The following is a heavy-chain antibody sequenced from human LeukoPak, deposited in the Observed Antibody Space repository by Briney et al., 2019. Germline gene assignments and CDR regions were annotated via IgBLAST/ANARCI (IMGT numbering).Heavy chain of an antibody. CDR3: AKDGAVDTAMVTPYYFDY. D-gene: IGHD5-18*01. J-gene: IGHJ4*02. Sequence: AGGSLRLSCAASGFTFSSYAMSWVRQAPGKGLEWVSAISGSGGSTYYADSVKGRFTISRDNSNNTLYLQMNSLRAEDTAVYYCAKDGAVDTAMVTPYYFDYWGQGTLVTVSS. V-gene: IGHV3-23*01. CDR2: ISGSGGST. CDR1: GFTFSSYA.